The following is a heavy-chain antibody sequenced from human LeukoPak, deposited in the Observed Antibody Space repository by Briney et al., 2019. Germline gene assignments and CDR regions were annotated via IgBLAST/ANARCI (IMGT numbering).Heavy chain of an antibody. V-gene: IGHV4-59*08. CDR3: TRHDAVPVIGHGMGV. D-gene: IGHD3-16*02. CDR2: IYYTGIT. J-gene: IGHJ6*02. CDR1: GGSISSYY. Sequence: SETLSLTCTVSGGSISSYYWSWIRQPPGKGLEWIGYIYYTGITNYNPSLESRVTISVDTTKNQFSLKLNSVTAADTAVYYCTRHDAVPVIGHGMGVWGQGTTVTVSS.